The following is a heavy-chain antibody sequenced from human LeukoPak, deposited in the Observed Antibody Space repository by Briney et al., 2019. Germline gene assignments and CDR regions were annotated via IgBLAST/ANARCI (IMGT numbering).Heavy chain of an antibody. CDR2: ISSSGEAT. Sequence: GGSLRLSCDASGFTFSVYAMSWVRQGTGKGLEWVSSISSSGEATYYADSVKGRLTISRDNSKNTLYLQMNSLRAEDTAVYYCAKPTRGSGSFLIDFWGQGTLVTVSS. D-gene: IGHD1-26*01. CDR1: GFTFSVYA. J-gene: IGHJ4*02. CDR3: AKPTRGSGSFLIDF. V-gene: IGHV3-23*01.